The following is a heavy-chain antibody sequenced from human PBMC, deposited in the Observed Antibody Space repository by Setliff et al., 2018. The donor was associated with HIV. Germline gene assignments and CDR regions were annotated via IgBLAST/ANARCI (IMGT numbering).Heavy chain of an antibody. CDR3: ARLRYSVFDY. D-gene: IGHD3-9*01. V-gene: IGHV4-4*09. CDR2: IYTSGST. CDR1: GFSIGNFYY. Sequence: SETLSLTCNVSGFSIGNFYYWGWVRQPPGKGLEWIGYIYTSGSTNYNPSLKSRVTISVDTSKNQFSLKLRSVTAADTAVYYCARLRYSVFDYWGHGTLVTVSS. J-gene: IGHJ4*01.